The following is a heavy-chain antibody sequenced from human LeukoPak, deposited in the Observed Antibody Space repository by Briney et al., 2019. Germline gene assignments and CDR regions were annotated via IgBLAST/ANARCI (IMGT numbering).Heavy chain of an antibody. Sequence: ASVKVSCKASGGTFNSYAISWVRQAPGQGLEWMGGIIPIFGTANYAQKFKGRVTITADESTSTAYMELSSLRSEDTAVYYCAREAVYCSGGSCYSDVFQHRGQGTLVTVSS. V-gene: IGHV1-69*01. D-gene: IGHD2-15*01. CDR2: IIPIFGTA. CDR1: GGTFNSYA. J-gene: IGHJ1*01. CDR3: AREAVYCSGGSCYSDVFQH.